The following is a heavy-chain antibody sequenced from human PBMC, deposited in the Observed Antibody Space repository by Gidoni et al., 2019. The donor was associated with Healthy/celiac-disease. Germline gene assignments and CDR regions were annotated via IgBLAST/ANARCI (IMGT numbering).Heavy chain of an antibody. CDR2: INPNSGST. Sequence: VQLVQSGAEVKKPGASVKVSCMASGYTFTGYYRHWVRQAPGRGLEWMGWINPNSGSTNYAQKCQGRVTMTRDTSISTAYMELSRLRSDDTAVYYCARDRGGVARYGMDVWGQGTTVTVSS. J-gene: IGHJ6*02. V-gene: IGHV1-2*02. CDR3: ARDRGGVARYGMDV. D-gene: IGHD5-12*01. CDR1: GYTFTGYY.